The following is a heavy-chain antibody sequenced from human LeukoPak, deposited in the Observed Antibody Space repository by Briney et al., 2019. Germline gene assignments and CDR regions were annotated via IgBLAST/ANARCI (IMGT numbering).Heavy chain of an antibody. D-gene: IGHD2-2*01. J-gene: IGHJ4*02. Sequence: GGSLRLSFAASGFTFSSYSMNWVRQAPGKGLEWVSSISSSSSYIYYADSVKGRFTISRDNAKNSLYLQMNSLRAEDTAVYYCARDVRNCSSTSCQYYFDYWGQETLVTISS. CDR2: ISSSSSYI. CDR3: ARDVRNCSSTSCQYYFDY. V-gene: IGHV3-21*01. CDR1: GFTFSSYS.